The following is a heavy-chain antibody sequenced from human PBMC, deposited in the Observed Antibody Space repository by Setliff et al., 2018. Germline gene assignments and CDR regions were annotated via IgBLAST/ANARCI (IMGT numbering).Heavy chain of an antibody. Sequence: SETLSLTCAAYGGSFSGYYWSWIRQPPGKGLEWIGEINHSGSTNYNPSLKSRVTISVDTSKNQFSLKLSSVTAADTAVYYCAREGTYCGSGCYNAFENWGQGTMVTV. CDR2: INHSGST. CDR3: AREGTYCGSGCYNAFEN. CDR1: GGSFSGYY. J-gene: IGHJ3*02. D-gene: IGHD2-21*01. V-gene: IGHV4-34*01.